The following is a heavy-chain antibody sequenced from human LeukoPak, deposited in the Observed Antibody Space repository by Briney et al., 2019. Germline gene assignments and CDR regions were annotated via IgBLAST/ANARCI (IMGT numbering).Heavy chain of an antibody. CDR1: GFTFSSHG. D-gene: IGHD3-22*01. CDR3: AKYGHYYDSSGLLY. Sequence: GGSLRLSCAASGFTFSSHGMHWVRQAPGKGLEWVAVISYDGSNKYYADSVKGRFTISRDNSKNTLYLQMNSLRAEDTAVYYCAKYGHYYDSSGLLYWGQGTPVTVSS. CDR2: ISYDGSNK. J-gene: IGHJ4*02. V-gene: IGHV3-30*18.